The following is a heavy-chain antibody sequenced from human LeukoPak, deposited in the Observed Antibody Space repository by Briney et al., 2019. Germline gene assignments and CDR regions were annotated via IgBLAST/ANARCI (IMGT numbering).Heavy chain of an antibody. D-gene: IGHD3-22*01. CDR2: INHSGST. CDR3: ARARGYYDSSGYWPDY. CDR1: GGSISSGGYY. J-gene: IGHJ4*02. Sequence: SETLSLTCTVSGGSISSGGYYWSWIRQPPGKGLEWIGEINHSGSTNYNPSLKSRVTISVDTSKNQFSLKLSSVTAADTAVYYCARARGYYDSSGYWPDYWGQGTLVTVSS. V-gene: IGHV4-39*07.